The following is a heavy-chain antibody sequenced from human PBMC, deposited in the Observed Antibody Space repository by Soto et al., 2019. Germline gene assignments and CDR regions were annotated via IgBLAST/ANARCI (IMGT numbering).Heavy chain of an antibody. CDR3: VRDRRDHFGGHDLGLDN. CDR2: ISHNHSFI. J-gene: IGHJ4*02. CDR1: GFSFSSYT. D-gene: IGHD5-12*01. Sequence: EVQLVESGGGLVKPGGSLRLSCAASGFSFSSYTMNWLRQAPGKGPEWVSSISHNHSFIFYVPSVKGRFTISRDNAKNSQYLHMGSLRDADTAVYYYVRDRRDHFGGHDLGLDNGGQGTLATDAS. V-gene: IGHV3-21*01.